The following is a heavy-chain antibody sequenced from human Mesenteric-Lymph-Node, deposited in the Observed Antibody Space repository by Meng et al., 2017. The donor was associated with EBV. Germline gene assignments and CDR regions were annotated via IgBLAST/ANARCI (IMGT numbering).Heavy chain of an antibody. J-gene: IGHJ5*02. D-gene: IGHD3-16*01. CDR3: ATLGSFASSIDP. CDR2: VNHGGAT. CDR1: GASFSDYY. V-gene: IGHV4-34*02. Sequence: QGKLQQWGAGLLKPSDTRSLTGAVYGASFSDYYWTLIRQPPGKGLEWIGEVNHGGATIYNPSLESRVTISIDTSKNQFSLKVTSVTAADTAVYFCATLGSFASSIDPWGQGTLVTVSS.